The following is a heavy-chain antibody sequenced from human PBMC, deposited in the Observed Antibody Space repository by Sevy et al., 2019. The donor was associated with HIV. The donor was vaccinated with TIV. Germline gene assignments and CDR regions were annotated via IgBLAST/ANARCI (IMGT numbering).Heavy chain of an antibody. J-gene: IGHJ3*02. Sequence: ASVKVSCKASGYTFTSYGISWVRQAPGQGLEWMGWISAYNGNTNYAQKLQGRVTMTTDTSTSTAYMGLRSLRSDDTAVYYCASTLGSGSYRLGAFDIWGQGTMVTVSS. V-gene: IGHV1-18*01. D-gene: IGHD1-26*01. CDR1: GYTFTSYG. CDR3: ASTLGSGSYRLGAFDI. CDR2: ISAYNGNT.